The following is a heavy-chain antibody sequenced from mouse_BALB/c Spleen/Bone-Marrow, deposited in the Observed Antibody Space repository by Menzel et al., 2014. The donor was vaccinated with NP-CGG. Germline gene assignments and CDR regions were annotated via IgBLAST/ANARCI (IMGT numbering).Heavy chain of an antibody. CDR3: ARRAYGGSYGFAY. D-gene: IGHD1-1*01. V-gene: IGHV1-7*01. CDR2: INPSTGYT. Sequence: LQESGAELAKPGASVKMSCKASGYTFTSYWMHWVKQRPGQGLEWIGYINPSTGYTEYNQKFKDKATLTADKSSSTAYMQLSSLTSEDSAVYYCARRAYGGSYGFAYWGQGTPVTVS. J-gene: IGHJ3*01. CDR1: GYTFTSYW.